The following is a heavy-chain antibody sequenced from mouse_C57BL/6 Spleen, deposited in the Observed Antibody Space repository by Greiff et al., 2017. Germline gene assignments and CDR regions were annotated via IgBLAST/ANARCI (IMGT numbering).Heavy chain of an antibody. CDR3: AIWNCGSSYGFAY. Sequence: QVQLQQPGAELVKPGASVKVSCKASGYTFTSYWMHWVKQRPGQGLEWIGRIHPSDSDTNYNQKFKGKATFTVDKSSSTAYMQLSSLTSEDSAVYYCAIWNCGSSYGFAYWGQGTLVTVSA. CDR2: IHPSDSDT. CDR1: GYTFTSYW. V-gene: IGHV1-74*01. J-gene: IGHJ3*01. D-gene: IGHD1-1*01.